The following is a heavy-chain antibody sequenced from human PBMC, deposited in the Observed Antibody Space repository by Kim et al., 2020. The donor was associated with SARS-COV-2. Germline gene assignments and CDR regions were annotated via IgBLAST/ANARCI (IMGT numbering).Heavy chain of an antibody. V-gene: IGHV3-23*01. CDR3: ADRYGMDV. J-gene: IGHJ6*02. CDR2: GGST. Sequence: GGSTYYADSVKGRFTISRDNSKNTLYLQMNSLRAEDTAVYYCADRYGMDVWGQGTTVTVSS.